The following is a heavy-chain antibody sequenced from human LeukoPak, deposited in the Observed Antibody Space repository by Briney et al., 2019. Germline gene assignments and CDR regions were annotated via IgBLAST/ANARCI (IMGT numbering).Heavy chain of an antibody. CDR2: IHDDGSDT. D-gene: IGHD3-22*01. Sequence: PGGSLRLSCVASGFTFSISWMHWVRQVPGKGLVWVSQIHDDGSDTTYADSVKGRFTISRDNSKNTVYLQMNSLTAEDTAVYYCAKADDYYDTSGYFSFDSWGQGTLVTVSS. CDR3: AKADDYYDTSGYFSFDS. J-gene: IGHJ4*02. CDR1: GFTFSISW. V-gene: IGHV3-74*01.